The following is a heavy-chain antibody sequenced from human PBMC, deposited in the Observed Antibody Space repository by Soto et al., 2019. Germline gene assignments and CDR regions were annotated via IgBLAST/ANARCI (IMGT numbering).Heavy chain of an antibody. V-gene: IGHV4-39*02. CDR1: GVSITGGSYY. Sequence: SETLSLNCTVSGVSITGGSYYWGWIRQPPGKGLEWIGSVYYSGTPKYNPSFKSRVTVFLDTSTNHFSLKLNSVTAADTAMYYCARPTGGGYFDYWGQGTLVTVSS. D-gene: IGHD4-17*01. J-gene: IGHJ4*02. CDR3: ARPTGGGYFDY. CDR2: VYYSGTP.